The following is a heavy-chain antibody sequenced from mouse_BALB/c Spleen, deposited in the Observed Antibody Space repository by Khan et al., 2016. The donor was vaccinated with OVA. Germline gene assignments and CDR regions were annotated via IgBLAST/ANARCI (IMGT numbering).Heavy chain of an antibody. CDR2: ISSGGNT. CDR1: GFTFSNYA. CDR3: ARLGDY. J-gene: IGHJ4*01. V-gene: IGHV5-6-5*01. Sequence: EVELVESGGGLVKPGGSLKLSCAGPGFTFSNYAMSWVRLTPEKRLEWVASISSGGNTYYPDSVKGRFTISRDNARNILYLQMSSLRSEDTAMYNCARLGDYWGQGTSVTVSS.